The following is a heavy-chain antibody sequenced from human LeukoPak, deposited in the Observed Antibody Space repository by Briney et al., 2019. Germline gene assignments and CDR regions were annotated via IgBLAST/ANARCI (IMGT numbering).Heavy chain of an antibody. CDR1: GFTFRNYN. CDR3: LYGAAFSPLGD. V-gene: IGHV3-64D*06. Sequence: PGGSLRLSCSASGFTFRNYNMHWVRQAPGKGLEYVSGIPSDGGSTQYADSVKGRFTISRDNSKNTLDLQMTSLRTEDTAVYYCLYGAAFSPLGDWGQGTLVTVSS. J-gene: IGHJ4*02. CDR2: IPSDGGST. D-gene: IGHD4/OR15-4a*01.